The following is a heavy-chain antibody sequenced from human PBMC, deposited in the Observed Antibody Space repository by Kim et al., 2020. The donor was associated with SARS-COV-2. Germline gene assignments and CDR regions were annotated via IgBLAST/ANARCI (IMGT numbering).Heavy chain of an antibody. Sequence: GGSLRLSCAAFGFTFSSYSMNWVRQAPGKGLEWVSSISSISSYIYYADSVKGRFTISRDNAKNSLYLQMNSLRAEDTAVYYCALLPADAFDIWGQGTMVTVSS. CDR3: ALLPADAFDI. CDR2: ISSISSYI. V-gene: IGHV3-21*01. CDR1: GFTFSSYS. J-gene: IGHJ3*02.